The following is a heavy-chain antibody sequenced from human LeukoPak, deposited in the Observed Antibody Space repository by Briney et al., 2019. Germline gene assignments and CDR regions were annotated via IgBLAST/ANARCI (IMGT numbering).Heavy chain of an antibody. D-gene: IGHD2-2*01. V-gene: IGHV4-61*02. CDR1: GGSISSGSYY. Sequence: SQTLSLTCTVSGGSISSGSYYWSWIRQPAGKGLEWIGRIYTSGSTNYNPSLKSRVTISVDTSKNQFSLKLSSVTATDTAVYYCAREIGCSSTSCYNWFDPWGQGTLVTVSS. CDR3: AREIGCSSTSCYNWFDP. J-gene: IGHJ5*02. CDR2: IYTSGST.